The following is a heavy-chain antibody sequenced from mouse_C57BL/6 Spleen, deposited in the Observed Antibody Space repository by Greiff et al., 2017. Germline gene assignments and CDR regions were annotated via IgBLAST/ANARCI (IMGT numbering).Heavy chain of an antibody. CDR1: GFTFSDYY. D-gene: IGHD1-1*01. CDR2: INYDGSST. J-gene: IGHJ4*01. CDR3: ARATVVDAMDY. Sequence: EVKVVESEGGLVQPGSSMKLSCTASGFTFSDYYMAWVRQVPEKGLEWVANINYDGSSTYYLDSLKSRFIISRDNAKNILYLQMSSLTSEDTATYYCARATVVDAMDYWGQGTSVTVSS. V-gene: IGHV5-16*01.